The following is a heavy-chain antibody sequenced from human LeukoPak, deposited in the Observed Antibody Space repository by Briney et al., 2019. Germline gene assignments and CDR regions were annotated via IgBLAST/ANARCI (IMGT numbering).Heavy chain of an antibody. CDR3: ASYGPYYYDSSGYQDY. CDR1: GFTFSSYW. D-gene: IGHD3-22*01. Sequence: GGSLRLSCAASGFTFSSYWMSWVRQAPGKGLEWVANIKQDGSEKYYVDSVKGRFTISRDNAKNSLYLQMNSLRAEDTAVYYCASYGPYYYDSSGYQDYWGQGTLVTVSS. J-gene: IGHJ4*02. CDR2: IKQDGSEK. V-gene: IGHV3-7*01.